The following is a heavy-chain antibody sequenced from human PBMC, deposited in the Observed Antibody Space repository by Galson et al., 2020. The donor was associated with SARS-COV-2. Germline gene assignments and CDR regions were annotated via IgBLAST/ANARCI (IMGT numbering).Heavy chain of an antibody. V-gene: IGHV3-30-3*01. CDR3: ARGRGGYDLTGP. J-gene: IGHJ5*02. CDR1: GFTFSSYA. D-gene: IGHD5-12*01. Sequence: GESLKISCAASGFTFSSYAMHWVRQAPGKGLEWVAVISYDGSNKYYADSVKGRFTISRDNSKNTLYLQMNSLRAEDTAVYYCARGRGGYDLTGPWGQGTLVTVSS. CDR2: ISYDGSNK.